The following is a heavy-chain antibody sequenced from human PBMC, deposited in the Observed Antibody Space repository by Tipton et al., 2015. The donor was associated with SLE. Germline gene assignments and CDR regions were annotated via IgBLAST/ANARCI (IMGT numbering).Heavy chain of an antibody. CDR2: IYYSGNT. CDR3: ARRLVAAANDWYFGL. J-gene: IGHJ2*01. V-gene: IGHV4-39*07. CDR1: GGSISSSSYY. D-gene: IGHD2-2*01. Sequence: TLSLTCTVSGGSISSSSYYWGWIRQPPGKGLEWLGSIYYSGNTYYNPSLKSRVTISVDTSKNQFSLKLSSVTAADTAVYYCARRLVAAANDWYFGLWGRGTLLTVSS.